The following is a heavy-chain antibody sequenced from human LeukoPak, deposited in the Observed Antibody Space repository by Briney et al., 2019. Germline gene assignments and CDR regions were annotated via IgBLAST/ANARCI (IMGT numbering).Heavy chain of an antibody. D-gene: IGHD1-26*01. CDR1: GFTFSSYS. CDR2: ISSSSSYI. CDR3: ASDSGSLRGEFDC. J-gene: IGHJ4*02. V-gene: IGHV3-21*01. Sequence: GGSLRLSCAASGFTFSSYSMNWVRQAPGKGLEWVSSISSSSSYIYYADSVKGRFTISRDNAKNSLYLQMNSLRAEDTAVYYCASDSGSLRGEFDCWGQGTLVTVSS.